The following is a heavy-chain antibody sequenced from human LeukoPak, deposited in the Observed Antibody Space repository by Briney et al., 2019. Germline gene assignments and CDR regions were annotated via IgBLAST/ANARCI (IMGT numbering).Heavy chain of an antibody. J-gene: IGHJ4*02. D-gene: IGHD1-26*01. CDR1: GGTFSSYA. Sequence: ASVKVSCKASGGTFSSYAISWVRQAPGQGLEWMGGIIPIFGTANYAQKFQGRVTMTEDTSTDTAYMELSSLRSEDTAVYYCATINTGGGSYPPPDYWGQGTLVTVSS. CDR3: ATINTGGGSYPPPDY. V-gene: IGHV1-69*06. CDR2: IIPIFGTA.